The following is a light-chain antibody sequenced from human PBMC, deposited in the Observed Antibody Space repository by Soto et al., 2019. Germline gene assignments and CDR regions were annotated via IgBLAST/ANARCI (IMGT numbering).Light chain of an antibody. V-gene: IGLV2-14*01. CDR1: KDDVGGYNS. Sequence: QSVLTQPASVSGSPGQSITISCTGTKDDVGGYNSVSWYQQHPGKVPKLLIYEVSHRPSGVSSRFSGSKSASTASLTISGLQAEDEADYHCSSYTSSNTLVFGTGTKLTVL. J-gene: IGLJ1*01. CDR3: SSYTSSNTLV. CDR2: EVS.